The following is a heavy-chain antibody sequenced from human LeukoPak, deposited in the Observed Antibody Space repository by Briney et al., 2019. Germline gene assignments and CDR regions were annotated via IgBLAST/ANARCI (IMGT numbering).Heavy chain of an antibody. D-gene: IGHD5-18*01. Sequence: GEPLKISCKGSGYSFTSYWIGWVRQMPGKGLEWMGIIYPGDSDTRYSPSFQGQVTISADKSISTAYLQWSSLKASDTAMYYCARTVLAVDTAMAIDYWGQGTLVTVSS. V-gene: IGHV5-51*01. CDR3: ARTVLAVDTAMAIDY. CDR2: IYPGDSDT. J-gene: IGHJ4*02. CDR1: GYSFTSYW.